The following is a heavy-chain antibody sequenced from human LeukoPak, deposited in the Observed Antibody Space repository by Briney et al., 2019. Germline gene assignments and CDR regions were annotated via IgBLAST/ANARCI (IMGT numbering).Heavy chain of an antibody. V-gene: IGHV1-2*06. J-gene: IGHJ4*02. CDR1: RYTLTGYY. D-gene: IGHD3-3*01. CDR2: INPNSGGT. Sequence: ASVKVSCKASRYTLTGYYMHWVRQAPGQGLEWMGRINPNSGGTNYAQKFQGRVTMTRDTSISTAYMELSRLRSDDTAVYYCARGRITIFGVVILAASPDYWGQGTLVTVSS. CDR3: ARGRITIFGVVILAASPDY.